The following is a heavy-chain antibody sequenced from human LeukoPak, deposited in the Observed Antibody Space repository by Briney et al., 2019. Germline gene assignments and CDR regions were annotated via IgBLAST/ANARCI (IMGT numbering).Heavy chain of an antibody. Sequence: APVKVSCKASGYTFTSYGISWVRQAPGQGLEWMGWISAYNGNTNYAQKLQGRVTMTTDTSTSTAYMELSSLRSEDTAVYYCARTTAMVTIFDYWGQGTLVTVSS. V-gene: IGHV1-18*01. J-gene: IGHJ4*02. D-gene: IGHD5-18*01. CDR3: ARTTAMVTIFDY. CDR2: ISAYNGNT. CDR1: GYTFTSYG.